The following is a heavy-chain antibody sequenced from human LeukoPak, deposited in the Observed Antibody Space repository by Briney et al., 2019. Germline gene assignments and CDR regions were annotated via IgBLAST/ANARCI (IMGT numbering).Heavy chain of an antibody. J-gene: IGHJ4*02. CDR1: GYTFTSYD. CDR3: ATSITGTTYYDY. D-gene: IGHD1-20*01. Sequence: ASVKVSCKASGYTFTSYDINWVRQATGQGLEWMGWMNPNSGNTGYAQKFQGRVTMTRNTSISTAYMELSSLRSEDTAVYYCATSITGTTYYDYWGQGTLVTVSS. V-gene: IGHV1-8*01. CDR2: MNPNSGNT.